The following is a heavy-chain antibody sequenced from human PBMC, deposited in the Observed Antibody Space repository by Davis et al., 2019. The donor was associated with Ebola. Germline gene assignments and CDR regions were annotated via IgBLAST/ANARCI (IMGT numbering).Heavy chain of an antibody. J-gene: IGHJ4*02. CDR1: GFTFSSYG. V-gene: IGHV3-30*03. CDR2: ISYDGSNK. D-gene: IGHD6-13*01. Sequence: GESLKISCAASGFTFSSYGMHWVRQAPGKGLEWVAVISYDGSNKYYADSVKGRFTISRDNSKNTLYLQMNSLKTEDTAVYYCTRCLVAAAGTVDYWGQGTLVTVSS. CDR3: TRCLVAAAGTVDY.